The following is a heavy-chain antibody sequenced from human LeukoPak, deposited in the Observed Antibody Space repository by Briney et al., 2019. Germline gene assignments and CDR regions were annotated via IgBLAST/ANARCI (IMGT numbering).Heavy chain of an antibody. CDR2: MNPNSGNT. J-gene: IGHJ4*02. D-gene: IGHD3-22*01. CDR3: VREGGSSGYYFFHY. V-gene: IGHV1-8*01. Sequence: ASVTVSCTASGYTFASYDINWVRQATGQGLEWMGWMNPNSGNTGYAQKFQGRVTMTRNTSISTAYMELSSLRSEDTAVYYCVREGGSSGYYFFHYWGQGTLVTVSS. CDR1: GYTFASYD.